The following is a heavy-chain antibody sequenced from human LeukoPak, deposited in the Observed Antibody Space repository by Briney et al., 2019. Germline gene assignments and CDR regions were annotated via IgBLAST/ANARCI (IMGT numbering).Heavy chain of an antibody. V-gene: IGHV4-38-2*01. CDR2: VDHSGYT. J-gene: IGHJ4*02. CDR3: VRASNSGYYYFDY. Sequence: SETLSVTCAVSGYSISTSYYWGWFRQPPGKGRGWIQTVDHSGYTYSNPSLRSRVTISLDTSKNQFSLQLSSVTAADTALYYCVRASNSGYYYFDYWGQGSLVTVPS. D-gene: IGHD3-22*01. CDR1: GYSISTSYY.